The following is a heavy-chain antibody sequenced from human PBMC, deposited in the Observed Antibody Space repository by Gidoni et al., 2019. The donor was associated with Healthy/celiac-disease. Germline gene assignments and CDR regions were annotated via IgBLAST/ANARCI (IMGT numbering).Heavy chain of an antibody. CDR3: ARGQAAPPYYDFWSGYYVGYYYGMVV. Sequence: QVQLVQSGSELKKPGASVKVSCKASGYTFTSYAMNWVRQAPGQGLEWMGWINTNTGNPTYAQGFTGRFVFSLDTSVSTAYLQISSLKAEDTAVYYCARGQAAPPYYDFWSGYYVGYYYGMVVWGQGTTVTVSS. CDR2: INTNTGNP. V-gene: IGHV7-4-1*02. D-gene: IGHD3-3*01. J-gene: IGHJ6*02. CDR1: GYTFTSYA.